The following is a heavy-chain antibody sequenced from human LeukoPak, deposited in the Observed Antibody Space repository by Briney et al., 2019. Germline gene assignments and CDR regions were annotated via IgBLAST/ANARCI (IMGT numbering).Heavy chain of an antibody. CDR3: AGHPPPLES. CDR1: GYSFTSNW. V-gene: IGHV5-51*01. CDR2: IFPADSDT. Sequence: GESLKISFKGSGYSFTSNWIGWVRQMPGKGLEWMGIIFPADSDTRYSPSFQGQVTISADKSISTAYLQWNSLKASDPAMYYWAGHPPPLESWGQGTLVTVSS. J-gene: IGHJ4*02.